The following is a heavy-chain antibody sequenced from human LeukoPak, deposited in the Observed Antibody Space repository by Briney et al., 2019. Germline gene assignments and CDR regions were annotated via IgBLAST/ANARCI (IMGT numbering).Heavy chain of an antibody. CDR3: ARENYYDSRDAFDI. D-gene: IGHD3-22*01. CDR1: GYSISSGYY. Sequence: SETLSLTCTVSGYSISSGYYWGWIRQPPGKGLEWIGSIYHSGSTYYNPSLKSRVTISVDTSKNQFSLKLSSVTAADTAVYYCARENYYDSRDAFDIWGQGTMVTVSS. V-gene: IGHV4-38-2*02. J-gene: IGHJ3*02. CDR2: IYHSGST.